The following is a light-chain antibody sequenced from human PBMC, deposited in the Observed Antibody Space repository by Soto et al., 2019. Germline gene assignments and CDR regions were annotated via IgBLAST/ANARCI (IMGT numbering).Light chain of an antibody. V-gene: IGKV3-20*01. CDR3: QQYGPSPPIT. CDR1: QSVSSSY. Sequence: EIVLTQSPGTLSLSPGERATLSCRASQSVSSSYIAWYQQKPGQAPRFLIYGASGRATGIPGRFSGSGSGKDFTLTICRLEPEDFAVYYCQQYGPSPPITFGQGTRLEIK. J-gene: IGKJ5*01. CDR2: GAS.